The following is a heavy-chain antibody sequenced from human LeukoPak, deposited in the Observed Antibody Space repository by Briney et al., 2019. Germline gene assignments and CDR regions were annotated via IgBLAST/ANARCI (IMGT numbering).Heavy chain of an antibody. J-gene: IGHJ4*02. CDR3: ASGISAGLFDN. D-gene: IGHD6-25*01. V-gene: IGHV3-30*03. Sequence: GGSLRLSCAASEFTFSSYGMHWVRQAPGKGLEWVAVISYDGSNKYYAESAKGRFTISRDNSKNTLYLQMNSLRAEDTAVYYCASGISAGLFDNWGQGTLVTVSS. CDR2: ISYDGSNK. CDR1: EFTFSSYG.